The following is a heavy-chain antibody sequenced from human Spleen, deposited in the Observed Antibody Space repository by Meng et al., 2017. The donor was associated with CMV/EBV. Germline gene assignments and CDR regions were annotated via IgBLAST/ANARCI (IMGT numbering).Heavy chain of an antibody. V-gene: IGHV3-11*01. J-gene: IGHJ6*02. D-gene: IGHD2/OR15-2a*01. CDR2: ISVSGRTI. Sequence: GESPKISCAASGFTFSDFYMSWIRQAPGKGLEWVSYISVSGRTIHYADSVKGRFTISRDNAKNSLYLQINSLRAGDTAVYYCARAGNIGTVSYYYYGMDVWGQGTTVTVSS. CDR1: GFTFSDFY. CDR3: ARAGNIGTVSYYYYGMDV.